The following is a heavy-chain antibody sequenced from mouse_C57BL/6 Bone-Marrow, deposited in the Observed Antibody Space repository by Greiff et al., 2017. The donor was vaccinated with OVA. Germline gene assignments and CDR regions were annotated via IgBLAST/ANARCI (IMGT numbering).Heavy chain of an antibody. D-gene: IGHD2-4*01. J-gene: IGHJ3*01. Sequence: EVHLVESGGDLVKPGGSLKLSCAASGFTFSSYGMSWVRQTPDKRLEWVATISSGGSYTYYTDSVKGRFTITRDNAKNTLYLQMSSLKSEDTALYYCARHDYDVSWFAYWGQGTLVTVSA. V-gene: IGHV5-6*01. CDR1: GFTFSSYG. CDR3: ARHDYDVSWFAY. CDR2: ISSGGSYT.